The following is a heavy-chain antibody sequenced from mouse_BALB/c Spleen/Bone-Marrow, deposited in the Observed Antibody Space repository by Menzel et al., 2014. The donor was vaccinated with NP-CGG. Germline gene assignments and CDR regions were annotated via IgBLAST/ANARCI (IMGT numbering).Heavy chain of an antibody. D-gene: IGHD4-1*01. CDR1: GFNIKDTY. CDR2: IDPANGNT. J-gene: IGHJ4*01. CDR3: ARWEYYAMDY. Sequence: EVNVVESGAELVKPGASVKLSCTASGFNIKDTYMHWVKQRPEQGLEWIGRIDPANGNTKYDPKFQGKATITADTSSNTDYLQLSSLTSEDTAVYYCARWEYYAMDYWGQGTSVTVSS. V-gene: IGHV14-3*02.